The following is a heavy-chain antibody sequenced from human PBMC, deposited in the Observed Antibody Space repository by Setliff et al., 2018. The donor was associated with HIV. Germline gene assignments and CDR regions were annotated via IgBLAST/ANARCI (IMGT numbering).Heavy chain of an antibody. CDR2: IIPIFGTA. CDR1: GYTFTNYY. V-gene: IGHV1-69*06. D-gene: IGHD1-1*01. J-gene: IGHJ6*03. CDR3: ARNPQPTGTPDYYYYYYMDV. Sequence: SVKVSCKAPGYTFTNYYIHWVRQAPGQGLEWMGGIIPIFGTANYAQKFQGRVTITADKSTSTAYMELSSLRSEDTAVYYCARNPQPTGTPDYYYYYYMDVWGKGTTVTVSS.